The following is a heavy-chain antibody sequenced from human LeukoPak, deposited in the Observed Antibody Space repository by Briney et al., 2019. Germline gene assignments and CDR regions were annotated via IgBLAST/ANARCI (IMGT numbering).Heavy chain of an antibody. J-gene: IGHJ3*02. CDR3: AKDRLWFGESNAAFDI. CDR2: ISGSGGST. D-gene: IGHD3-10*01. CDR1: GFTFSSYA. Sequence: GGSLRLSCAASGFTFSSYAMSWVRQAPGKGLEWVSAISGSGGSTYYADSVKGRFTISRDNSKNTLYLQLNSLRAEDTAVYYCAKDRLWFGESNAAFDIWGQGTMVTVSS. V-gene: IGHV3-23*01.